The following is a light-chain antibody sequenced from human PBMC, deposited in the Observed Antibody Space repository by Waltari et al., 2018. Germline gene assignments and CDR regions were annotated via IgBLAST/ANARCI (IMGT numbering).Light chain of an antibody. CDR1: SGHSNYI. J-gene: IGLJ2*01. CDR3: ETWDTYTRL. Sequence: QPVLPQSSPASASLGSSVKPTCTLSSGHSNYINAWHQQQPGMAPRYLMKVEGSGSHNKGSGIPDRFSGSCSGADRYLTISNLQSEDEADYFGETWDTYTRLFGGGTKLTVL. CDR2: VEGSGSH. V-gene: IGLV4-60*03.